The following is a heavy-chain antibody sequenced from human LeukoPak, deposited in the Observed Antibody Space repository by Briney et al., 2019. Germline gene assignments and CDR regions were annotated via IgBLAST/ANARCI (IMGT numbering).Heavy chain of an antibody. CDR1: GFTFSGSA. V-gene: IGHV3-73*01. J-gene: IGHJ4*02. CDR2: IRSKANSYAT. CDR3: TRVWGYSYGLDY. Sequence: PGRSLRLSCAASGFTFSGSAMHWVRQASGKGLEWVGRIRSKANSYATAYAASVKGRFTISRDDSKNTAYLQMNSLKTEDTAVYYCTRVWGYSYGLDYWGQGTLVTVSS. D-gene: IGHD5-18*01.